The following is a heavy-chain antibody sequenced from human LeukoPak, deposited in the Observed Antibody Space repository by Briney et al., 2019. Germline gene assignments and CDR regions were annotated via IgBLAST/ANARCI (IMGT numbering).Heavy chain of an antibody. V-gene: IGHV3-53*01. D-gene: IGHD3-22*01. CDR3: ARDLGRYDSNQGPLDAFDI. CDR2: IYTGGST. Sequence: PGGSLRLSCAASGFTVSSNYMSWVRQAPGRGLEWVSVIYTGGSTYYADSVKGRFTISRDNSKNTLYLPMNSLRAEDTAVYYCARDLGRYDSNQGPLDAFDIWGQGTMVTVSS. J-gene: IGHJ3*02. CDR1: GFTVSSNY.